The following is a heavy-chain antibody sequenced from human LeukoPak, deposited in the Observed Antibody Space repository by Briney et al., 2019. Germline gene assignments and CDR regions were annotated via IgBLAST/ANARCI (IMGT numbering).Heavy chain of an antibody. V-gene: IGHV3-48*04. CDR3: ARDRSWPYYFDY. CDR2: ISSSGSTI. J-gene: IGHJ4*02. D-gene: IGHD6-13*01. Sequence: PGGSLRLSCAASGFTFSSYSMSWIRQAPGKGLEWVSYISSSGSTIYYADSVKGRFTISRDNAKNSLYLQMNSLRAEDTAVYYCARDRSWPYYFDYWGQGTLVTVSS. CDR1: GFTFSSYS.